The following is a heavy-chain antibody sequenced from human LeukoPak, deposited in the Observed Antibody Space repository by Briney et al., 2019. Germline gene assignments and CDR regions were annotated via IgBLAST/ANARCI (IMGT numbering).Heavy chain of an antibody. J-gene: IGHJ4*02. D-gene: IGHD3-10*01. CDR2: IVVGSGNT. CDR1: GFTFTRSA. CDR3: AAVGSFDY. V-gene: IGHV1-58*01. Sequence: ASVKVSCKASGFTFTRSAVQWVRQARGQRLEWIGWIVVGSGNTNCTQKFQERVTITRDMSTSTAYMELSRLRSEDTAVYYCAAVGSFDYWGQGTLVTVSS.